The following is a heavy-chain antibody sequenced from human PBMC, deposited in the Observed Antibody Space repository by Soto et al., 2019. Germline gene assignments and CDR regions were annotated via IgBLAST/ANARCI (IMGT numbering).Heavy chain of an antibody. CDR1: GGSXSSYY. Sequence: ASETLSLTCTVSGGSXSSYYWSWIRQPPGKGLEWIGYIYYSGSTNYNPSLKSRVTISVDTSKNQFSLKLSSVTAADTAVYYCARVAAADYYYYYYMAVWGKGTTVTVSS. CDR3: ARVAAADYYYYYYMAV. V-gene: IGHV4-59*01. D-gene: IGHD6-13*01. CDR2: IYYSGST. J-gene: IGHJ6*03.